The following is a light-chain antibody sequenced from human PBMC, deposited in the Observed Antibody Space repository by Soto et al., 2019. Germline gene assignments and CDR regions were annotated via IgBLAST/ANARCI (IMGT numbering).Light chain of an antibody. CDR3: QHYNTYST. CDR2: KAS. CDR1: QSISSW. J-gene: IGKJ1*01. Sequence: DIQMSQYTSTLSASVVDRVIITCRASQSISSWLAWYQQKPGKAPKLLIYKASSLESGVPSRFSGSGSGTEFTLTISSLQPDDFATYYCQHYNTYSTFGQGTKVDIK. V-gene: IGKV1-5*03.